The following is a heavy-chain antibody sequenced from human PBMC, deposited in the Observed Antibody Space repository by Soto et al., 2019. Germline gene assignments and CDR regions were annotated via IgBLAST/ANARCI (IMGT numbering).Heavy chain of an antibody. CDR3: AKVDDFWSGYYTK. CDR2: ISGSGDST. CDR1: GFTFSSYA. D-gene: IGHD3-3*01. J-gene: IGHJ4*02. V-gene: IGHV3-23*01. Sequence: EVQLLESGGGLIQPGGSLRLSCAASGFTFSSYAMSWVCQAPGKGLEWVSAISGSGDSTYFADSVKGRFTISRDNSKNTLYLQMNSLRADDTAVYYCAKVDDFWSGYYTKWGQGTLVTVSS.